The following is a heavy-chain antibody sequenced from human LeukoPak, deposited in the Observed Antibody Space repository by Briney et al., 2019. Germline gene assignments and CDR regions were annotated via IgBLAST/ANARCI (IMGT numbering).Heavy chain of an antibody. CDR3: ARGYCSGGSCYFDLGVDY. Sequence: SETLSLICTVSGGSIRSYYWSWIRQPAGKGLEWIGRIYTSGSTNYNPSLKSRVTISVDTSKNQFSLKLSSVTAADTAVYYCARGYCSGGSCYFDLGVDYWGQGTLVTVSS. V-gene: IGHV4-4*07. D-gene: IGHD2-15*01. CDR2: IYTSGST. J-gene: IGHJ4*02. CDR1: GGSIRSYY.